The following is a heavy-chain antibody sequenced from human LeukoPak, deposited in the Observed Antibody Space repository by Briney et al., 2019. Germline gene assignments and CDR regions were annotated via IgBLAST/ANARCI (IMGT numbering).Heavy chain of an antibody. CDR2: ISSSSSYI. CDR3: ARVDDFWSGYWV. Sequence: GGSLRLSCAASGFTFSSYSMNWVRQAPGKGLEWVSSISSSSSYIYYADSVKGRFTISRDNAKNSLSLQMNSLRAEDTAVYYCARVDDFWSGYWVWGQGTVVTVFS. J-gene: IGHJ4*02. D-gene: IGHD3-3*01. V-gene: IGHV3-21*01. CDR1: GFTFSSYS.